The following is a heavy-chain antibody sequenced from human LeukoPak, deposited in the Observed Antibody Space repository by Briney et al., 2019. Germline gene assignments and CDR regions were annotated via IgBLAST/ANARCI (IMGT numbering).Heavy chain of an antibody. CDR3: AKQEYYDSSGGVYYFDY. Sequence: GGSLRLSCSASGFTFNRFYLHWVRQAPGKGLEFVSHISSNGATTYYADSVKGRFTISRDNSKNTLYLQMNSPRAEDTAVYYCAKQEYYDSSGGVYYFDYWGQGTLVTVSS. CDR1: GFTFNRFY. D-gene: IGHD3-22*01. J-gene: IGHJ4*02. CDR2: ISSNGATT. V-gene: IGHV3-64*04.